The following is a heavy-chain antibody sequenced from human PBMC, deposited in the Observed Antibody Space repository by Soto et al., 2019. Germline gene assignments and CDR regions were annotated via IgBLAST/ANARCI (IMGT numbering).Heavy chain of an antibody. CDR1: GFTFSAYW. CDR3: VRGPLDSTATL. Sequence: GSLRLSCAASGFTFSAYWMTWVRQTPGKGLEWVASIKPDGSQRYCVDSVKGRSTVSRDNAKSSLFLQMNSLKAEDTAFYYCVRGPLDSTATLWGQGTLVTVSS. D-gene: IGHD2-21*02. V-gene: IGHV3-7*03. CDR2: IKPDGSQR. J-gene: IGHJ4*02.